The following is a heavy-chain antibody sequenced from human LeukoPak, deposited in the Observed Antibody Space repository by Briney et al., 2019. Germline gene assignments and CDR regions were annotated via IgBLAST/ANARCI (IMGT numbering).Heavy chain of an antibody. J-gene: IGHJ6*02. CDR1: GGTFSSYA. Sequence: SVNVSCKASGGTFSSYAISWVRQAPGQGLEWMGGIIPIFGTANYAQKFQGRVTITADESTSTAYMELSSLRSEDTAVYYCARDLIYSYGDYYYYGMDVWGQGTTVTVSS. CDR3: ARDLIYSYGDYYYYGMDV. CDR2: IIPIFGTA. D-gene: IGHD5-18*01. V-gene: IGHV1-69*13.